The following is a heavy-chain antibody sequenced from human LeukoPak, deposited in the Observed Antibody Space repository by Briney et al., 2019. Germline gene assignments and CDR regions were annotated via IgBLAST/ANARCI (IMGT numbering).Heavy chain of an antibody. CDR1: GGTFSSYA. D-gene: IGHD3-3*01. Sequence: SVKVSCKASGGTFSSYAISWVRQAPGQGLEWMGRIIPILGIANYAQKFQGRVTITADKSTSTAYMELSSLRSEDTAVYYCARVTGKDFGEETGWGQGTLVTVSS. CDR2: IIPILGIA. J-gene: IGHJ4*02. V-gene: IGHV1-69*04. CDR3: ARVTGKDFGEETG.